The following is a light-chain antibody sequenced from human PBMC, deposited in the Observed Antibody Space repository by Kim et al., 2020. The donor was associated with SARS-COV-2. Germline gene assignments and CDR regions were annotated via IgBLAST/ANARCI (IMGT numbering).Light chain of an antibody. Sequence: DIVLTQSPATLSLSPGERATLSCRASQGVGSYLAWYQQKPGQAPRLLIYDASSRATGIPARFSGSGSGTDFTLTIDGLAPEDFAVYYCQQRSSWPIFTFGPGTKVDIK. V-gene: IGKV3-11*01. CDR3: QQRSSWPIFT. CDR1: QGVGSY. CDR2: DAS. J-gene: IGKJ3*01.